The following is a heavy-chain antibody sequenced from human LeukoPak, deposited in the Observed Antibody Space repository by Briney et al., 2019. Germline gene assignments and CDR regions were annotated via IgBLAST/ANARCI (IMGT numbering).Heavy chain of an antibody. CDR2: VYYSGTT. V-gene: IGHV4-59*01. CDR3: ARDTSTGSIDY. CDR1: GGSISSYC. Sequence: SESLSLTCTVSGGSISSYCWSWIRQPPGKGLEWIGYVYYSGTTNYNPSLKSRVTISVDTSKNQFSLKLSSVTTADTAVYYCARDTSTGSIDYWGQGTLVTVSS. D-gene: IGHD1-1*01. J-gene: IGHJ4*02.